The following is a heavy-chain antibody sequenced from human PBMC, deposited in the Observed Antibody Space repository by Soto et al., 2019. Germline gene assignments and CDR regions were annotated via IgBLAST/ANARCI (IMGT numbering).Heavy chain of an antibody. CDR3: ARAKYDSIWGSYHPFDQ. CDR2: INVGDDKT. Sequence: QVQLVQSGAEVKKPGASVRLSCKVSGKSFDNFAVHWVRQTPGQRPEWMGRINVGDDKTKYSEKFQGRVIVSYDTSATTAYMELRALSSEDTAVYYCARAKYDSIWGSYHPFDQWAQGAQVTVAS. CDR1: GKSFDNFA. D-gene: IGHD3-16*02. J-gene: IGHJ4*02. V-gene: IGHV1-3*01.